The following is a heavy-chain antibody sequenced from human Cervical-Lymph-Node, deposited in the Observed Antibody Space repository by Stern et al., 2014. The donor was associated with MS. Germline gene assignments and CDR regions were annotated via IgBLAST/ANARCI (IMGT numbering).Heavy chain of an antibody. CDR3: TRFLQSGWSDLFDS. CDR1: GSTFSTSW. V-gene: IGHV3-7*01. J-gene: IGHJ5*01. D-gene: IGHD6-19*01. CDR2: IKRDGSET. Sequence: EVQLVESGGVLVQPGGSQRLSCVASGSTFSTSWMSWVRQAPGKGLEWVANIKRDGSETYYLDSVKGRFTISRDNAKSSLYLEMNSLRAEDTAVYYCTRFLQSGWSDLFDSWGRGTLVTVSS.